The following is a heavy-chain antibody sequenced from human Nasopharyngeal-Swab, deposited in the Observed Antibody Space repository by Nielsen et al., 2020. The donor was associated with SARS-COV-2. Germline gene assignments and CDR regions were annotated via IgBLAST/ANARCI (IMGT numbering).Heavy chain of an antibody. D-gene: IGHD2-2*01. Sequence: GESLKISCAASRFNFSSYAMSWVRQAPGKGLEWVSAISGSGGSTYYADSVKGRFTISRDNSKNTLYLQMNSLRAEDTAVYYCAKRPYCGSNSCYYYFDYWGQGTLVTVSS. CDR3: AKRPYCGSNSCYYYFDY. CDR1: RFNFSSYA. J-gene: IGHJ4*02. V-gene: IGHV3-23*01. CDR2: ISGSGGST.